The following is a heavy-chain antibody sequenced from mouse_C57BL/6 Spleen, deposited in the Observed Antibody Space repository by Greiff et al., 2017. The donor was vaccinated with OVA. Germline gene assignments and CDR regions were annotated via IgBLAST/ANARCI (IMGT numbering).Heavy chain of an antibody. D-gene: IGHD3-1*01. J-gene: IGHJ3*01. V-gene: IGHV3-6*01. Sequence: DVQLVESGPGLVKPSQSLSLTCSVTGYSITSGYYWNWIRQFPGNKLEWMGYISYDGSNNYNPSLKNRISITRDTSKNQFFLKLNSVTTEDTATYYCARFTRGAYWGQGTLVTVSA. CDR1: GYSITSGYY. CDR3: ARFTRGAY. CDR2: ISYDGSN.